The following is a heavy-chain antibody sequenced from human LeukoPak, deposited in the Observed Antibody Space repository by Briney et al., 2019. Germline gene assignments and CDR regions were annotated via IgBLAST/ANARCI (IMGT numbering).Heavy chain of an antibody. CDR1: GGSFSGYY. CDR2: INHSGST. J-gene: IGHJ5*02. Sequence: SETLSLTCAVYGGSFSGYYWSWIRQPPGKGLEWIGEINHSGSTNYNPSLKSRVTISVDTSKNQFSLKLSSVTAADTAVYYCARDGLRYCSSTSCYMGWFDPWGQGTLVTVSS. V-gene: IGHV4-34*01. D-gene: IGHD2-2*02. CDR3: ARDGLRYCSSTSCYMGWFDP.